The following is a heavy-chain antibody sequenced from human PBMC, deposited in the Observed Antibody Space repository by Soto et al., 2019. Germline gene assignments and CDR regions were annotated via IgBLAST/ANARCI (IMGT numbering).Heavy chain of an antibody. Sequence: LRLSCAASGFTFSSHNMNWVRQAPGKGLEWVSSISSSGSYIYYADSLKGRFTISRDDSKNTAYLQMNSLKTEDTAVYYCTRNYDSSVRWFDTWGQGTLVTVSS. CDR1: GFTFSSHN. J-gene: IGHJ5*02. D-gene: IGHD3-22*01. V-gene: IGHV3-21*04. CDR3: TRNYDSSVRWFDT. CDR2: ISSSGSYI.